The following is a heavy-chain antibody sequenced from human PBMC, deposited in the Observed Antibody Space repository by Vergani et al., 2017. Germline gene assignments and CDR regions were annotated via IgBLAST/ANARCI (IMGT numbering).Heavy chain of an antibody. D-gene: IGHD4-23*01. CDR3: ARELVTDFHYYGMDV. CDR1: GFTFSSYS. Sequence: EVQLVESGGGLVKPGGSLRLSCAASGFTFSSYSMNWVRQAPGKGLEWVSSISSSSSYIYYADSVKGRFTISRDKAKNSLYLQMNSLRAEDTAVYYCARELVTDFHYYGMDVWGQGTTVTVSS. CDR2: ISSSSSYI. V-gene: IGHV3-21*01. J-gene: IGHJ6*02.